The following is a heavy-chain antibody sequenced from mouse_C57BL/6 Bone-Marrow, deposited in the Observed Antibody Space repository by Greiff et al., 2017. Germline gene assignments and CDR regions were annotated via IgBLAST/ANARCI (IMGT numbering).Heavy chain of an antibody. CDR3: TTDDYRLDY. V-gene: IGHV14-4*01. Sequence: EVMLVESGAELVRPGASVKLSCTASGFNIKDDYMHWVKQRPEQGLEWIGWIDPENGDTEYASKFQGKATITADTSSNTAYLQLSSLTSEDTAVYYCTTDDYRLDYWGQGTSVTVSS. CDR1: GFNIKDDY. D-gene: IGHD2-4*01. J-gene: IGHJ4*01. CDR2: IDPENGDT.